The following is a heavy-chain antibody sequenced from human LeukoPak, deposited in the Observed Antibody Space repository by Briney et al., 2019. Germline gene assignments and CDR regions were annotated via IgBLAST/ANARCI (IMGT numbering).Heavy chain of an antibody. J-gene: IGHJ5*02. CDR1: GGSISSSSYY. D-gene: IGHD3-10*01. V-gene: IGHV4-39*01. CDR3: ARNRYYYGSGNYGVPNWFDP. CDR2: IYYSGST. Sequence: SETLSLTCTVSGGSISSSSYYWGWIRQPPGKGLEWIGSIYYSGSTYYNPSLKSRVTISVDTSENQFSLKLNSVTAADTAVYYCARNRYYYGSGNYGVPNWFDPWGQGTLVTVSS.